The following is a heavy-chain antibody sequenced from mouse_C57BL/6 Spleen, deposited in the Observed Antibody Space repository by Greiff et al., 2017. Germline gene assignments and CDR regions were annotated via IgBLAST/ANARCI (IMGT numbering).Heavy chain of an antibody. J-gene: IGHJ4*01. CDR3: ARGWDDAMDY. CDR1: RYSITSGYY. V-gene: IGHV3-6*01. Sequence: ESGPGLVKPSQSLSLTCSVTRYSITSGYYWNWIRQFPGNKLEWMGYISYDGSNNYNPSLKNRISITRDTSKNQFFLKLNSVTTEDTATYYCARGWDDAMDYWGQGTSVTVSS. D-gene: IGHD4-1*01. CDR2: ISYDGSN.